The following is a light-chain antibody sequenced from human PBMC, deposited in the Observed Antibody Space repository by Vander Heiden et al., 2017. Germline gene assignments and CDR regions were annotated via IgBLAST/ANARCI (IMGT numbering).Light chain of an antibody. CDR3: QQYYSTPWT. Sequence: DVVMTQFSDSLPVSLGERATITCRSSQSLFFRSDDKNYLAWFQQKVGQPPKQLIYWASFREPGVPDRFIGSGSGTDFTLTISSLQPEDVAVYYCQQYYSTPWTFGQGTKVEVK. CDR1: QSLFFRSDDKNY. J-gene: IGKJ1*01. CDR2: WAS. V-gene: IGKV4-1*01.